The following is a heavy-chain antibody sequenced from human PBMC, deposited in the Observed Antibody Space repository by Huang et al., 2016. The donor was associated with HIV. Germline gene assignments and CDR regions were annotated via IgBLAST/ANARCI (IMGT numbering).Heavy chain of an antibody. D-gene: IGHD3-10*01. CDR2: ITRSSGSI. V-gene: IGHV3-48*01. Sequence: EVQLMESGGGLVQPGGSLRLSCAASGFTFSTFNLNWVRQGPGKGLGEVSYITRSSGSIYDADSVKGRFTISRDNAKNSLYLQMNSLRAEDTAVYYCARFGSYYYGSGSYLDAFDIWGQGTMVTVSS. J-gene: IGHJ3*02. CDR3: ARFGSYYYGSGSYLDAFDI. CDR1: GFTFSTFN.